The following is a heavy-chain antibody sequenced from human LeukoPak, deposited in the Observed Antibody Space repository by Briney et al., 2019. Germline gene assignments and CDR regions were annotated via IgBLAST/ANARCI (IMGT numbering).Heavy chain of an antibody. D-gene: IGHD5-18*01. CDR1: GFTFSNSN. CDR3: ARAATGDTYGYYY. J-gene: IGHJ4*02. CDR2: ISRSGNTK. V-gene: IGHV3-48*04. Sequence: GGSLRLSCAASGFTFSNSNMNWVRQTPGKGLEWVSYISRSGNTKYYADSVKGRFTISRDNAKNSLYLQMNSLTAEDTAVYYCARAATGDTYGYYYWGQGTLVTVSS.